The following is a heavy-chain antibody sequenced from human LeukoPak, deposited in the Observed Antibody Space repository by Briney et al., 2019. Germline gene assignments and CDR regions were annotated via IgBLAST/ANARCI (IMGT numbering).Heavy chain of an antibody. Sequence: SETLSLTCAVYGGSFSGYYWSWIRQPPGKGLEWIGEINHSGSTNYNPSLKSRVTISVDTSKNQFSLKLSSVTAADTAVYYCARGLSGSSTSLTVNWFDPWGQGTLVTVSS. CDR3: ARGLSGSSTSLTVNWFDP. V-gene: IGHV4-34*01. CDR1: GGSFSGYY. CDR2: INHSGST. D-gene: IGHD2-2*01. J-gene: IGHJ5*02.